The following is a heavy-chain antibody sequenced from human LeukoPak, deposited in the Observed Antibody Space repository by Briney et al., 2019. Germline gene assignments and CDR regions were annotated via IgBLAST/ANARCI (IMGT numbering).Heavy chain of an antibody. D-gene: IGHD6-6*01. CDR3: ARGLAAPPPPDY. J-gene: IGHJ4*02. V-gene: IGHV3-43D*03. Sequence: PGGSLRLSCAASGFTFDDYAMHWVRQAPGKGLEWVSLISWDGGSTYYADSVKGRFTISRDNAKNPLYLQMNSLRAEDTAVYYCARGLAAPPPPDYWGQGTLVTVSS. CDR2: ISWDGGST. CDR1: GFTFDDYA.